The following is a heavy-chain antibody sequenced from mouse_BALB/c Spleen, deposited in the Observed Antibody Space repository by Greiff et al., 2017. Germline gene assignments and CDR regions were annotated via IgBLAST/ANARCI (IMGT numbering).Heavy chain of an antibody. J-gene: IGHJ1*01. CDR1: GYTFTSYY. Sequence: QVHVEQSGAGMVKPGASGKLSCKASGYTFTSYYMYWVQQRPGQGLEWIGEINPSNGGTNFNEKFKSKATLTVDKSSSTAYMQLSSLTSEDSAVYYCTRGGTRYFDVWGAGTTVTVSS. CDR3: TRGGTRYFDV. V-gene: IGHV1S16*01. CDR2: INPSNGGT. D-gene: IGHD4-1*01.